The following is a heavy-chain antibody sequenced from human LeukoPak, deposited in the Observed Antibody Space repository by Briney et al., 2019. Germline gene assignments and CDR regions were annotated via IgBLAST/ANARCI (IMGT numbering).Heavy chain of an antibody. CDR1: GFTFSSYA. J-gene: IGHJ1*01. CDR3: AGSPKYSSSWFEYFQH. D-gene: IGHD6-13*01. Sequence: GRSLRLSCAASGFTFSSYAMHWVRQAPGKGLEWAAAISHDGSNKYHADSVKGRFTISRDNSKNTVYLQMNSLRAEDTAVYFCAGSPKYSSSWFEYFQHWGQGTLVTVSS. V-gene: IGHV3-30*01. CDR2: ISHDGSNK.